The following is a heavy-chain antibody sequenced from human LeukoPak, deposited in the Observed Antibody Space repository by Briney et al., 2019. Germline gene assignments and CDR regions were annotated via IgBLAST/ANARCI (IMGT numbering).Heavy chain of an antibody. CDR2: INPKNGGT. CDR3: ARSPVFYDY. D-gene: IGHD3-3*01. CDR1: GYNFTRNY. Sequence: GASVKVSCKASGYNFTRNYIHWVRQAPGQGLEWMGWINPKNGGTASAQQFQGRVTMTRDTSFSTAYMELSRLRSDDTAVYYCARSPVFYDYWGQGTLVTVSS. J-gene: IGHJ4*02. V-gene: IGHV1-2*02.